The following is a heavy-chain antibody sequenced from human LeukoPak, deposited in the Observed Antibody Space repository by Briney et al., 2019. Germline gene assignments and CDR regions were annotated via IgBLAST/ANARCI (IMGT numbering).Heavy chain of an antibody. CDR2: INTDGSRT. J-gene: IGHJ4*02. CDR1: GFTFSSYA. D-gene: IGHD1-26*01. Sequence: GGSLRLSCAASGFTFSSYAMHWVRQAPGKGLVWVSRINTDGSRTNYADSVQGRFTISRDNAKNTLFLQMNSLRAEDTAVYYCAREGWELSKFDYWGQGTLVTVSS. V-gene: IGHV3-74*01. CDR3: AREGWELSKFDY.